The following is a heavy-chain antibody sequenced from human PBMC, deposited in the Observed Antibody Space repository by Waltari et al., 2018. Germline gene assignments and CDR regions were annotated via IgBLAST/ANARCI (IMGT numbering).Heavy chain of an antibody. Sequence: EVQLLESGGGLVQPGGSLRLSCLASGFTFSSSSMPWVRQAPGKGLEWVSTFTSGGGGTYYADSVKGRFTISRDDSKDTVYLQMDSLRADDAALYYCARDFRTTTTGDAFDVWGQGTVVTVSS. CDR3: ARDFRTTTTGDAFDV. D-gene: IGHD1-1*01. CDR2: FTSGGGGT. J-gene: IGHJ3*01. V-gene: IGHV3-23*01. CDR1: GFTFSSSS.